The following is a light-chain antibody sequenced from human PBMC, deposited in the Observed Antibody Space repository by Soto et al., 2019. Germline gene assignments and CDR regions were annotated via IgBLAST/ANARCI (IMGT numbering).Light chain of an antibody. J-gene: IGKJ1*01. CDR1: QSVSSY. Sequence: VLKQSPATLSLSPRERATLSCRASQSVSSYLAWYQQKPGQAPRLLIYDASNRATGIPARFSGSGSGTDFTLTISSLEPEDFAVYYCQQRSNWPWTFCQGTMVDIK. CDR2: DAS. CDR3: QQRSNWPWT. V-gene: IGKV3-11*01.